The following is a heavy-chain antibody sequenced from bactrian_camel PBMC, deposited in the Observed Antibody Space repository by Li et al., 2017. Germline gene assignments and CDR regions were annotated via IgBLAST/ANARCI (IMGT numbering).Heavy chain of an antibody. CDR1: THFHS. Sequence: VQLVESGGGSAQAGGSLRLSCRAITHFHSMGWFRQAPGKEREALACIITLNGDTYYTDSVKGRFTISQDVAKKTLYLELNNLEPDDAAVYYCAASRDLGSSLLLSDYDYWGQGTQVTVS. V-gene: IGHV3S63*01. J-gene: IGHJ4*01. D-gene: IGHD3*01. CDR3: AASRDLGSSLLLSDYDY. CDR2: IITLNGDT.